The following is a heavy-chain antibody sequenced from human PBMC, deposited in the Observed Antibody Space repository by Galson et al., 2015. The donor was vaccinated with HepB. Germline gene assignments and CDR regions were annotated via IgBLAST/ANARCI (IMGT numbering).Heavy chain of an antibody. D-gene: IGHD3-22*01. J-gene: IGHJ6*02. Sequence: SVKVSCKASGYTFTSYGISWVRQAPGQGLEWMGWISAYNGNTNYAQKLQGRVTMTTDTSTSTAYMELRSLRSDDTAVYYCARVEYYYDSSGYYYDVSRYYYDGMDVWGQGTTVTVSS. CDR2: ISAYNGNT. V-gene: IGHV1-18*01. CDR3: ARVEYYYDSSGYYYDVSRYYYDGMDV. CDR1: GYTFTSYG.